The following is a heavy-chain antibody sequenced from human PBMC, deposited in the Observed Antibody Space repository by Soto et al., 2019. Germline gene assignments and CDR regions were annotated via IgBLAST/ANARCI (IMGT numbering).Heavy chain of an antibody. CDR2: INHSGST. CDR1: GGSFSAYY. Sequence: SETLSLTCSVYGGSFSAYYWSWIRQPPGKGLEWIGEINHSGSTTYNPSLESRVTLSVDTSRNQFSLKLSSVTAADTAVYYCASASAPVLRYFVWGQGTLVTVSS. J-gene: IGHJ4*02. D-gene: IGHD3-9*01. CDR3: ASASAPVLRYFV. V-gene: IGHV4-34*01.